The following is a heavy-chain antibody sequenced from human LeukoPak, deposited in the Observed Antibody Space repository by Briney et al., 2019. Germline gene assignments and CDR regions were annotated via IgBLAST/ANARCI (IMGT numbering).Heavy chain of an antibody. V-gene: IGHV1-2*02. D-gene: IGHD3-16*01. CDR2: INPKNGGT. CDR1: GYTFTGYS. Sequence: ASVKVSCKASGYTFTGYSMHWVRQAPGQGLEWMGWINPKNGGTNYAQKFQGRVTMTRDTSISAAYMVLSRLRSVDTAVYYCVRDHYVTGNYVLDDYWGQGTLVTVSS. J-gene: IGHJ4*02. CDR3: VRDHYVTGNYVLDDY.